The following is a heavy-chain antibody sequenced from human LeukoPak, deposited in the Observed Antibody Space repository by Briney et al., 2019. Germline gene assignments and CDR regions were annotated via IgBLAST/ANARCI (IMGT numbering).Heavy chain of an antibody. V-gene: IGHV3-7*05. CDR3: TRDASGATNSGPRMDV. J-gene: IGHJ6*02. D-gene: IGHD5-12*01. CDR2: IKPDGSEK. Sequence: RSGGSLRLSCAASAFTLRTYWMSWVRQAPGKGLEWVAMIKPDGSEKYYVDSVKGLFTISRDNAKNSLYLQMTSVRAEDTAVYYCTRDASGATNSGPRMDVWGQGTTVTVS. CDR1: AFTLRTYW.